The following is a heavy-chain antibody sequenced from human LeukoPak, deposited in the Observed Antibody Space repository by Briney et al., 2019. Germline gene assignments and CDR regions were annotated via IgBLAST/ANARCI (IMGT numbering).Heavy chain of an antibody. V-gene: IGHV7-4-1*02. D-gene: IGHD1-26*01. J-gene: IGHJ4*02. CDR2: INTNTGNS. Sequence: ASVKVSCKASGYSLTHYAMNWVRQAPGQGLEWMGWINTNTGNSTYAQGFTGRFVFSLDTSVSTAYLQISSLEAEDTAIYYCARLCGAFDYWGQGTLVTVSS. CDR1: GYSLTHYA. CDR3: ARLCGAFDY.